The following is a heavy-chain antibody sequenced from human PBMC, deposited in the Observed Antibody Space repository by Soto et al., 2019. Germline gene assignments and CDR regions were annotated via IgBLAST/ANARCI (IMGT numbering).Heavy chain of an antibody. J-gene: IGHJ4*02. CDR2: IKQDGSER. CDR3: ARAGSETDY. CDR1: GFTFSNYW. V-gene: IGHV3-7*05. Sequence: EVQLVESGGGLVQPGGSLRLSCAASGFTFSNYWMSWVRQAPGKGLEWVANIKQDGSERNYVDSVKGRFTTSRDNAKNSLYLQLNRLSAEDTAVYYCARAGSETDYWDQGNLVTVSS. D-gene: IGHD3-10*01.